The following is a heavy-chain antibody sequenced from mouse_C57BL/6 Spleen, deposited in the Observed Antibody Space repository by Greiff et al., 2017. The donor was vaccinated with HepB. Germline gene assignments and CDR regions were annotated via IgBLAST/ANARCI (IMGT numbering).Heavy chain of an antibody. V-gene: IGHV1-9*01. D-gene: IGHD4-1*01. Sequence: VQLQQSGAELMKPGASVKLSCKATGYTFTGYWIEWVKQRPGHGLEWIGEILPGSGSTNYNEKFKGKATFTAYTSSTTAYMQLSSLTTEDSAIYYCARGNWDWYFDVWGTGTTVTVSS. CDR1: GYTFTGYW. CDR3: ARGNWDWYFDV. J-gene: IGHJ1*03. CDR2: ILPGSGST.